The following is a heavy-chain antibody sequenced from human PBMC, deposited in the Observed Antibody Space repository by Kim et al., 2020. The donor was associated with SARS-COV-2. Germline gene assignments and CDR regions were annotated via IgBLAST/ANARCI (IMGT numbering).Heavy chain of an antibody. CDR1: GGSISSSSYY. D-gene: IGHD6-13*01. CDR2: IYYSWST. Sequence: SETLSLTCTVSGGSISSSSYYWGWIRQPPGKGLEWIGSIYYSWSTYYNPSLKSRVTISVDTSKNQFSLKLSSVTAADTAVYYCVRDKYSSSPTKINYGMDVWGQGTTVTVSS. J-gene: IGHJ6*02. V-gene: IGHV4-39*07. CDR3: VRDKYSSSPTKINYGMDV.